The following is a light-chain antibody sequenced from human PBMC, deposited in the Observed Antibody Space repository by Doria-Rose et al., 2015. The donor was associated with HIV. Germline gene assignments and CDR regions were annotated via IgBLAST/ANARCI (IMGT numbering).Light chain of an antibody. V-gene: IGKV1-39*01. CDR3: QQTYSAPLT. Sequence: TQSPSPLSASVGDRATITCRASQRISTYLNWYQQKPGKAPKLLIYSASSLQSEVPPRFSGSGSGTDFTLTISSLHPEDFATYYCQQTYSAPLTFGPGTKVDIK. CDR2: SAS. J-gene: IGKJ3*01. CDR1: QRISTY.